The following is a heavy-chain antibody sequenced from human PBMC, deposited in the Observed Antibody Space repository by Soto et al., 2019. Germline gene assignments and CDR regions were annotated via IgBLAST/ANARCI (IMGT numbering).Heavy chain of an antibody. CDR1: GGSFSGYY. Sequence: SETLSLTCAVYGGSFSGYYWSWIRQPPGKGLEWIGEINHSGSTNYNPSLKSRVTISVDTSKNQFSLKLSSVTAADTAVYYCARKGSTRKYYYYMDVWGKGTTVTVSS. V-gene: IGHV4-34*01. D-gene: IGHD2-2*01. J-gene: IGHJ6*03. CDR2: INHSGST. CDR3: ARKGSTRKYYYYMDV.